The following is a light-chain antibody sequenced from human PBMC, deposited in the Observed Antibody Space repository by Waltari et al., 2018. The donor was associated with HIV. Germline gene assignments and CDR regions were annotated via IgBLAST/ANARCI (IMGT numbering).Light chain of an antibody. CDR2: DDL. V-gene: IGLV2-23*02. CDR1: GSDVGNFNF. CDR3: CSYGGDNTFV. Sequence: QSALTQPASVSESLGQSITISCTGGGSDVGNFNFVSWYQQRPGKAPRLMICDDLKRPSGGSTRFSASKSGNTASLTISGLQVEDEADYYCCSYGGDNTFVFGGGTTVTVL. J-gene: IGLJ3*02.